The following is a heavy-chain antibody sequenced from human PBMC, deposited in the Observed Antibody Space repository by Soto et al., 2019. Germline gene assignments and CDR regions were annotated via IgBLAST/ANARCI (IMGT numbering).Heavy chain of an antibody. CDR3: ARDLGEMYAI. CDR1: GFLFSSST. Sequence: PGVSLRLSCRGSGFLFSSSTMTWVRQAPGKGLEWVSSISKTSSNIYYADSVKGRFTVSRDNAERSLFLHMNSLRAEDTAVYFCARDLGEMYAIWGQGTLVTVSS. V-gene: IGHV3-21*01. CDR2: ISKTSSNI. J-gene: IGHJ4*02. D-gene: IGHD2-8*01.